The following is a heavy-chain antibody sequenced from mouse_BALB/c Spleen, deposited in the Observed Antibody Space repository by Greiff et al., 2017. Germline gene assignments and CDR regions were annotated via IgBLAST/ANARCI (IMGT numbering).Heavy chain of an antibody. CDR1: GYTFSSYW. D-gene: IGHD2-1*01. V-gene: IGHV1-9*01. CDR2: ILPGSGST. J-gene: IGHJ4*01. Sequence: VQLQQSGAELMKPGASVKISCKATGYTFSSYWIEWVKQRPGHGLEWIGEILPGSGSTNYNEKFKGKATFTADTSSNTAYMQLSSLTSEDSAVYYCARVYGNYAYAMDYWGQGTSVTVSS. CDR3: ARVYGNYAYAMDY.